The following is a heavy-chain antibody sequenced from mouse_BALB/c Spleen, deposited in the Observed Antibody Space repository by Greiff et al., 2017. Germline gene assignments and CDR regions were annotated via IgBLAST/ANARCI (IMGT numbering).Heavy chain of an antibody. Sequence: VQLKQSGAELVKPGASVKLSCTASGFNIKDTYMHWVKQRPEQGLEWIGRIDPANGNTKYDPKFQGKATITADTSSNTAYLQLSSLTSEDTAVYYCAAYYRYDGGAWFAYWGQGTLVTVSA. V-gene: IGHV14-3*02. D-gene: IGHD2-14*01. CDR1: GFNIKDTY. CDR3: AAYYRYDGGAWFAY. J-gene: IGHJ3*01. CDR2: IDPANGNT.